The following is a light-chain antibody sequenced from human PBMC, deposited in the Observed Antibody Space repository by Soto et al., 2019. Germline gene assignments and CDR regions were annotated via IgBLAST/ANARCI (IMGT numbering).Light chain of an antibody. Sequence: QSALTQPPSASGSLGQSVTISCTGTASDVGAYNYVSWYQQHPGKAPKLMIYEVTKRPSGVPDRLSGSKSGNTASLTVSGLQAEDEADYYCSSYAGSSTLYVFGTGTKVTVL. V-gene: IGLV2-8*01. CDR1: ASDVGAYNY. CDR2: EVT. CDR3: SSYAGSSTLYV. J-gene: IGLJ1*01.